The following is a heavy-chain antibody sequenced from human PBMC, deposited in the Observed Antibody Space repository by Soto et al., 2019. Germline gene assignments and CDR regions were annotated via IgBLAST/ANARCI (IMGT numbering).Heavy chain of an antibody. V-gene: IGHV1-58*02. Sequence: SVKVSCKASGSGFVSSGIQWVRQAHGQRLEWIGWIVVASGQTNYAQNFRGRVAITRDTSTATAYIELTGLTSEDTAVYFCSADRPDIGVGWWVWGQGTTVTVSS. D-gene: IGHD2-15*01. CDR3: SADRPDIGVGWWV. J-gene: IGHJ6*02. CDR2: IVVASGQT. CDR1: GSGFVSSG.